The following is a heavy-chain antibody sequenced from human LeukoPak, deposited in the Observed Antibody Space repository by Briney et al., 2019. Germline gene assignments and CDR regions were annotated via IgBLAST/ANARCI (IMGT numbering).Heavy chain of an antibody. CDR2: IYSDGST. V-gene: IGHV3-53*01. D-gene: IGHD3-10*01. Sequence: GGSLRLSCAASGFTFSTYSMNWVRQAPGKRPEWVSVIYSDGSTYYADSVKGRFTISRDTSKNTLYLQMNSLRTEDTALYYCARVPYGSGTYWAFDIWGQGTMVTVSS. J-gene: IGHJ3*02. CDR1: GFTFSTYS. CDR3: ARVPYGSGTYWAFDI.